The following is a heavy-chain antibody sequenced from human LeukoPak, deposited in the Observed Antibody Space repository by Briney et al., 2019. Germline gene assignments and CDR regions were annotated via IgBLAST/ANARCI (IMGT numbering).Heavy chain of an antibody. J-gene: IGHJ6*03. V-gene: IGHV3-11*06. CDR1: GFTFSDSY. Sequence: GGSLRLSCAASGFTFSDSYMTWVRQAPGKGVEWVAYISGSGHDINYSDSVKGRFTISRDNAKNSLYLQMNSLRAEDTAIYYCARDPYNGNYGDSYYYYMDVWGKGTTVTISS. CDR3: ARDPYNGNYGDSYYYYMDV. CDR2: ISGSGHDI. D-gene: IGHD1-26*01.